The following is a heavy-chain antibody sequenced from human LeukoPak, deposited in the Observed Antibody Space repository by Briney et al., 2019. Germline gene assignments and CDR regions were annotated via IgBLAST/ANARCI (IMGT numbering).Heavy chain of an antibody. V-gene: IGHV1-8*01. D-gene: IGHD5-18*01. Sequence: ASVKVSCKASGYTFTSYDINWVRQATGQGLEWMGWMNPNSGNTGYAQKFQGRVTMTRDTSTSTVYMELSSLRSEDTAVYYCARDGSYGVGWWNYWGQGTLVTVSS. CDR2: MNPNSGNT. CDR1: GYTFTSYD. CDR3: ARDGSYGVGWWNY. J-gene: IGHJ4*02.